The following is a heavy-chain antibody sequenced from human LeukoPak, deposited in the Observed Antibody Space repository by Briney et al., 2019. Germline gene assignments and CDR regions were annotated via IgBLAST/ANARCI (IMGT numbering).Heavy chain of an antibody. CDR2: INPSGGST. V-gene: IGHV1-46*01. CDR3: AGPLTKGSVSPLRY. D-gene: IGHD6-25*01. J-gene: IGHJ4*02. CDR1: GYTFTSHY. Sequence: ASVKVSCMASGYTFTSHYMHWVRPPPGQGLEWMGIINPSGGSTSYAQKFQGRVTMTRDTSTSTVYMELSSLRSEDTAVYYCAGPLTKGSVSPLRYWGQGTLVTVSS.